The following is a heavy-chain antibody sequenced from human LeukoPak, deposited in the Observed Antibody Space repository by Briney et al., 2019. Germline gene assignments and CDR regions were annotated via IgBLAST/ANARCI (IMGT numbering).Heavy chain of an antibody. CDR2: ISGSGGST. Sequence: GGSLRLSCAAFGFTFNRTAMSWVRQAPGKGLEWVSSISGSGGSTYYADSVKGRFTISRDNFKNTLYLQMNSLRAEDTAVYYCAKGPFYYYYMDVWGKGTTVTVSS. J-gene: IGHJ6*03. CDR1: GFTFNRTA. CDR3: AKGPFYYYYMDV. V-gene: IGHV3-23*01.